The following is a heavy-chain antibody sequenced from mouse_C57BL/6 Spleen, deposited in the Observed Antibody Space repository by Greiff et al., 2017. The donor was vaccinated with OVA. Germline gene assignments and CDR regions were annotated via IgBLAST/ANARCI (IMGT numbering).Heavy chain of an antibody. CDR1: GYAFSSYW. CDR2: IYPGDGDT. D-gene: IGHD3-3*01. Sequence: VQLQQSGAELVKPGASVKISCKASGYAFSSYWMNWVKQRPGEGLEWIGQIYPGDGDTNYNGKFKGKATLTADKSSSPAYMQLSSLTSEGSAVYFCAREDDDEEGLFGYGGQGTTLTVCS. V-gene: IGHV1-80*01. J-gene: IGHJ2*01. CDR3: AREDDDEEGLFGY.